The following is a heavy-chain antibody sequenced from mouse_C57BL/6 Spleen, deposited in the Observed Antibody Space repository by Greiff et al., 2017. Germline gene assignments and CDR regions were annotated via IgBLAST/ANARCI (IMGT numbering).Heavy chain of an antibody. V-gene: IGHV14-1*01. CDR1: GFNIKDYY. CDR3: TTPPYYGSSPWFAY. Sequence: EVQLQQSGAELVRPGASVKLSCTASGFNIKDYYMHWVKQRPEQGLEWIGRIDPEDGDTEYAPKFQGKATMTADTSSNTAYLQLSSLTSEDTAVYYCTTPPYYGSSPWFAYWGQGTLVTVSA. J-gene: IGHJ3*01. CDR2: IDPEDGDT. D-gene: IGHD1-1*01.